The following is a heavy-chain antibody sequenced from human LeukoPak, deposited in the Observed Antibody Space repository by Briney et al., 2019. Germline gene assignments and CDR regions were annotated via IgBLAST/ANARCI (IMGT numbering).Heavy chain of an antibody. V-gene: IGHV3-53*01. CDR2: IYTGGST. CDR3: AKDPLTVTYYFDY. CDR1: GFTVSSNY. J-gene: IGHJ4*02. Sequence: GGSLRLSCAASGFTVSSNYMSWVRQAPGEGLEWVSVIYTGGSTHYADSVRGRFTISRDNSKNTLYLQMNSLRAEDTAVYYCAKDPLTVTYYFDYWGQGTLVTVSS. D-gene: IGHD4-17*01.